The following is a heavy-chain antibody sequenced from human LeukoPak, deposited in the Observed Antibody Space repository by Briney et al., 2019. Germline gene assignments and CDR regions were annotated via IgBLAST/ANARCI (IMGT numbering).Heavy chain of an antibody. J-gene: IGHJ4*02. D-gene: IGHD4-17*01. Sequence: PGGSLRLSCTASGFNFGIYGMHWVRQAPGKGLEWVAVISYDGSNKYYADSVKGRFTISRDNSKNTLYLQMNSLRAEDTAVYYCAKDKGYGDYPMYYFDYWGQGTLVTVSS. V-gene: IGHV3-30*18. CDR3: AKDKGYGDYPMYYFDY. CDR2: ISYDGSNK. CDR1: GFNFGIYG.